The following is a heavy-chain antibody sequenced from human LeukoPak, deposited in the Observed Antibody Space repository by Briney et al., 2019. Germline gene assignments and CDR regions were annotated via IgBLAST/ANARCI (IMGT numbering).Heavy chain of an antibody. CDR1: GITFRIYA. Sequence: GGSLRLSCAGSGITFRIYAMTWVRQAPGKGLEWVSAISGSGSMTYYADSVKGRFTITRDKSNNTLYLQMNSLRAEDTALYYCAKTGDYFDRTDYYRPDAFDIWGQGTIVTVSS. CDR2: ISGSGSMT. CDR3: AKTGDYFDRTDYYRPDAFDI. V-gene: IGHV3-23*01. J-gene: IGHJ3*02. D-gene: IGHD3-22*01.